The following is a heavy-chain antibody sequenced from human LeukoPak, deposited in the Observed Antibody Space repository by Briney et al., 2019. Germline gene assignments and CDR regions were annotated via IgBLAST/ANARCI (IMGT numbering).Heavy chain of an antibody. D-gene: IGHD5-18*01. CDR1: GFTFSSYA. J-gene: IGHJ4*02. V-gene: IGHV3-23*01. Sequence: GGSLRLSCAASGFTFSSYAMSWVRQAPGKGLEWVPAISGSGAGTYYADSVKGRFTISRDNSKNTLYLQMNSLRAEDTAVYYCAKSSGYSYGYFAYWGQGTLVTVSS. CDR3: AKSSGYSYGYFAY. CDR2: ISGSGAGT.